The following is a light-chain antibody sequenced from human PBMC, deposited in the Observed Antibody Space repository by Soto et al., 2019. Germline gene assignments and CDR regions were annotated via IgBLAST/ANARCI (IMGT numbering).Light chain of an antibody. CDR2: AAS. J-gene: IGKJ1*01. CDR1: QGISSY. Sequence: AIRMTQSPSSLSASTGDRVTITCRASQGISSYFAWYQQKPWKAPKLLIYAASTLHSGVPSRFSGSGSGTDFTLTLRCLQSEHFGTNYCQQYYCYPCTFGYGTKVQIK. CDR3: QQYYCYPCT. V-gene: IGKV1-8*01.